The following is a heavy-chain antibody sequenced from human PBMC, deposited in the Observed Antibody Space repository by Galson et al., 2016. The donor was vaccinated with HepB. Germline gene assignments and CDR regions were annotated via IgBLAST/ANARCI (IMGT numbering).Heavy chain of an antibody. J-gene: IGHJ6*03. CDR1: GYTFTSYY. D-gene: IGHD2-15*01. CDR2: INPSGGST. Sequence: SVKVSCKASGYTFTSYYMHWVRQAPGQGLEWMGIINPSGGSTSYAQKFQGRVTMTRDTSTSTVYVELSSLRSEDTAIYYCARDLYCYSCGWDYYYYNMDVWGKGTTVTVSS. CDR3: ARDLYCYSCGWDYYYYNMDV. V-gene: IGHV1-46*01.